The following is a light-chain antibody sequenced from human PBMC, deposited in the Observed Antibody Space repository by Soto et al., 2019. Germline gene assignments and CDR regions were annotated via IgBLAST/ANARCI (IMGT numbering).Light chain of an antibody. Sequence: EIVLTQSPGTLSLSPGERVTLSCRASQSISTTYLAWYQHKPGQAPRLLIYGASSRATGIPDRFSGSGSGTDFTLTISRLEPEDFALYYCQQYGGSPITFGQGTRLEIK. J-gene: IGKJ5*01. CDR1: QSISTTY. CDR3: QQYGGSPIT. V-gene: IGKV3-20*01. CDR2: GAS.